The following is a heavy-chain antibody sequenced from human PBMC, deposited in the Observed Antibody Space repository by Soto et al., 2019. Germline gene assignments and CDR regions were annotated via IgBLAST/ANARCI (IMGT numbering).Heavy chain of an antibody. V-gene: IGHV1-46*01. CDR2: INPTGGST. CDR3: ARNVNSGLDY. D-gene: IGHD1-26*01. Sequence: ASVKVSCKASGSTFTTYYLHWVRQAPGQGLAWMGMINPTGGSTSYAHKFQGRVTMTRDTSTSTVYMELSSLRSDDTAMYYCARNVNSGLDYWGQGTMVTVSS. J-gene: IGHJ4*01. CDR1: GSTFTTYY.